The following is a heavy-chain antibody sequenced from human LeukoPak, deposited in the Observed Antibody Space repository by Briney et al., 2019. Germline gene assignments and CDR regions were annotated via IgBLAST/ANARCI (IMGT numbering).Heavy chain of an antibody. D-gene: IGHD3-22*01. J-gene: IGHJ4*02. CDR2: VTNSGTT. CDR3: AGGDSNGYYYFDY. Sequence: KPSETLSLTCNVSGESISSHYWSWTRQSPGKGLEWIGYVTNSGTTKFNPSLKSRVTISRDTSKNQISLKLSSVTAADTAVYYCAGGDSNGYYYFDYWGQGTLVTVSS. V-gene: IGHV4-59*03. CDR1: GESISSHY.